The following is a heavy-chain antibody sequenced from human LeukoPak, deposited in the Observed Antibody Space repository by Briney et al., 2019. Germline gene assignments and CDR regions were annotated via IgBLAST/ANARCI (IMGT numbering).Heavy chain of an antibody. J-gene: IGHJ4*02. D-gene: IGHD2/OR15-2a*01. CDR1: GYTFTGFD. CDR2: ISVYNGDT. Sequence: ASVKVSCKASGYTFTGFDISWVRQAPGQGLEWMGWISVYNGDTNYAQKLQDGVTMTTGTSTSTAYMELRSLRSDDTAVYYCARVSRGVNICDSWGQGTLVTVSS. V-gene: IGHV1-18*01. CDR3: ARVSRGVNICDS.